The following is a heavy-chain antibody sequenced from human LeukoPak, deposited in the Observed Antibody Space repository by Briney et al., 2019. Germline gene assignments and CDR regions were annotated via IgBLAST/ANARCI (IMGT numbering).Heavy chain of an antibody. Sequence: SETLSFTCTVSGGSIRSSSYYWGWIRQPPGKGLEWIGSIYYYGSTYYNPSLKSRVTVSVDTSKNQFFLKLSSVTAADTAVYYCARGRAYDSSGYYNYWGQGTLVTVSS. D-gene: IGHD3-22*01. V-gene: IGHV4-39*01. CDR2: IYYYGST. CDR3: ARGRAYDSSGYYNY. J-gene: IGHJ4*02. CDR1: GGSIRSSSYY.